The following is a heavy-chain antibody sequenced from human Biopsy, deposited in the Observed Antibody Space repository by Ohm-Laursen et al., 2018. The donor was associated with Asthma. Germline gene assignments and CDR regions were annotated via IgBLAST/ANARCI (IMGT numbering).Heavy chain of an antibody. Sequence: SLRLSCAASGFTFSDYYMSWIRQAPGKGLEWISYINGKSNSIEYADSVKGRFTISRDNAKNTLYLQMNSLGAEDSAIYYCAKYSVFYYRGGNDYWGQGIVVTVSS. CDR3: AKYSVFYYRGGNDY. V-gene: IGHV3-11*01. J-gene: IGHJ4*02. D-gene: IGHD1-26*01. CDR1: GFTFSDYY. CDR2: INGKSNSI.